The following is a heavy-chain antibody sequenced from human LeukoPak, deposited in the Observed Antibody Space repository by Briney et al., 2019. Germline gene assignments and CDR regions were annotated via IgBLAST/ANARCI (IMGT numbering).Heavy chain of an antibody. J-gene: IGHJ4*02. CDR3: ARDTAAGLYYFDY. Sequence: GGSLRLSCAASGFTFSSYWMSWVRQAPGKGLEWVANIKHGGSEKYYVDSVKGRFTISRDNAKNSLYLQMNSLRAEDTAVYYCARDTAAGLYYFDYWGQGTLVTVSS. V-gene: IGHV3-7*01. CDR2: IKHGGSEK. CDR1: GFTFSSYW. D-gene: IGHD6-13*01.